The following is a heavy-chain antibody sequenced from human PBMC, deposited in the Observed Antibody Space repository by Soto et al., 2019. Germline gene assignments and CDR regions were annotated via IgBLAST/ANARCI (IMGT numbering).Heavy chain of an antibody. Sequence: SETLSLTCAVYGGSFSGYYWSWIRQPPGKGLEWIGEINHSGSTNYNPSLKSRVTISVDKSKNQFSLKLSSVTAADTAVYYCARAIYGSGSYWDNHFDYWGQGTLVTVSS. CDR1: GGSFSGYY. CDR2: INHSGST. V-gene: IGHV4-34*01. D-gene: IGHD3-10*01. J-gene: IGHJ4*02. CDR3: ARAIYGSGSYWDNHFDY.